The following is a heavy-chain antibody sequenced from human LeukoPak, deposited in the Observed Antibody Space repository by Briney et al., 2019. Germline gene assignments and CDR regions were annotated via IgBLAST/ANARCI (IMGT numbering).Heavy chain of an antibody. CDR2: ISIGGSTI. D-gene: IGHD3-3*01. J-gene: IGHJ4*02. CDR3: ARKMTIFDY. Sequence: TGGSLRLSCAASGFTFSDYEINWVRQAPGKGLEWVSYISIGGSTIYYADSVKGRFTISRDNSKNTVYLQLNSLRAEDTALYYCARKMTIFDYWGQGTLVTVSS. CDR1: GFTFSDYE. V-gene: IGHV3-48*03.